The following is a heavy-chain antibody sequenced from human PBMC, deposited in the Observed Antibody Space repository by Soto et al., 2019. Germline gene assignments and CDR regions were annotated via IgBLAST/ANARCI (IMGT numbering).Heavy chain of an antibody. CDR1: GYGFSIHW. V-gene: IGHV5-51*01. Sequence: HGESLKISCKGSGYGFSIHWVAWLRQMPGKGLEWVGIIYPGNSNTMYSPSFQGQVTISADTALSTTYLQWDTLKPPDTAIYFCASESNCAGSKSPMGGFDMWGQGTMVTVSS. D-gene: IGHD2-21*01. CDR3: ASESNCAGSKSPMGGFDM. CDR2: IYPGNSNT. J-gene: IGHJ3*02.